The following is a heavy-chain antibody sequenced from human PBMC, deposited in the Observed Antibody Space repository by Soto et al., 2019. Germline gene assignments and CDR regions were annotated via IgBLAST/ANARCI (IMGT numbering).Heavy chain of an antibody. Sequence: PSETLSLTCSVSGASINSANWWVWVRQPPGKGLEWIGEIYHIGSTTYNPSLKSRVTISVDKSKNHFSLMVTSVTAADTAVYYCAREIPRDGYNFGSGAMDVWGQGTTVTVSS. CDR3: AREIPRDGYNFGSGAMDV. CDR1: GASINSANW. D-gene: IGHD5-12*01. J-gene: IGHJ6*02. V-gene: IGHV4-4*02. CDR2: IYHIGST.